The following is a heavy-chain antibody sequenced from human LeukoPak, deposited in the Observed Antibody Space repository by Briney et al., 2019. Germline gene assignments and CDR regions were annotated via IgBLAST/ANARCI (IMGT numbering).Heavy chain of an antibody. CDR1: GFTFSDYY. V-gene: IGHV3-11*04. CDR3: AGDDSSGYFFDF. J-gene: IGHJ4*02. CDR2: ISSSGSTI. D-gene: IGHD3-22*01. Sequence: PGGSLRLSCAASGFTFSDYYMSWIRQAPGKGLEWVSYISSSGSTIYYADSVKGRFTISRDNAKNSLYLQMNSLRAEDTAVYFCAGDDSSGYFFDFWGQGTLVTVSS.